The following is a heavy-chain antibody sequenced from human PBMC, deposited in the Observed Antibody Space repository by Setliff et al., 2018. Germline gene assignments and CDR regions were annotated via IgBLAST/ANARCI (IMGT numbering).Heavy chain of an antibody. Sequence: GGSLRLSCAASGFTFSSYGFHWVRQAPGKGLEWVAVIWYDGSNSYYADSVKGRFTISRDNSRNMLYVQMNSLRADDTAVYYRARGTQAYTSWTDSALGYWGKGTLVTVSS. CDR2: IWYDGSNS. D-gene: IGHD2-15*01. CDR3: ARGTQAYTSWTDSALGY. V-gene: IGHV3-33*01. J-gene: IGHJ4*02. CDR1: GFTFSSYG.